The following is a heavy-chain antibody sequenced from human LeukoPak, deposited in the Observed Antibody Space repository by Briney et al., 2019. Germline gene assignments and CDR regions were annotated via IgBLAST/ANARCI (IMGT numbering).Heavy chain of an antibody. D-gene: IGHD3-10*01. V-gene: IGHV3-23*01. CDR2: ISGSGGST. CDR1: GFTLSSYA. Sequence: GGSLRLSCAASGFTLSSYAMSWVRQAPGKGLEWVSAISGSGGSTYYADSVKGRFTISRDNSKNTLYLQMNSLRAEDTAVYYCAKDLAYYYGSGFDYWGQGTLVTVSS. J-gene: IGHJ4*02. CDR3: AKDLAYYYGSGFDY.